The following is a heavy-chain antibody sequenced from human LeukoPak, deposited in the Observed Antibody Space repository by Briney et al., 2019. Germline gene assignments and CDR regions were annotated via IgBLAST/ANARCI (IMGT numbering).Heavy chain of an antibody. D-gene: IGHD1-26*01. CDR3: ARDHPYSGSHFDY. CDR1: GFTFSSYW. J-gene: IGHJ4*02. V-gene: IGHV3-7*01. Sequence: GSLRLSCAASGFTFSSYWMSWVRQAPGKGLEWVANIKQDGSEKYYVDSVKGRFTISRDNAKNSLYLQMNSLRAEDTAVYYCARDHPYSGSHFDYWGQGTLVTVSS. CDR2: IKQDGSEK.